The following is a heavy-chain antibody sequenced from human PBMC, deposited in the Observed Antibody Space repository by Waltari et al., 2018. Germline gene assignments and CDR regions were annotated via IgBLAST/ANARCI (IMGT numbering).Heavy chain of an antibody. J-gene: IGHJ4*02. Sequence: QVQLVQSGAEVKKPGASVKVSCKASGYTFTGYYMHWVRQAPGQGLAWMVWINPNSGGTNYAQKFQGSVTRTRDTSISTGYMELSRLRSDDTAVYYWARAKDIVLVVYDDWGQGTLVTVSS. CDR3: ARAKDIVLVVYDD. V-gene: IGHV1-2*02. CDR2: INPNSGGT. D-gene: IGHD2-8*02. CDR1: GYTFTGYY.